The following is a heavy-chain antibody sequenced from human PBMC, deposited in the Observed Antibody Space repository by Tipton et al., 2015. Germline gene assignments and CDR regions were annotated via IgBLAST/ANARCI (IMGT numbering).Heavy chain of an antibody. D-gene: IGHD5-18*01. CDR2: TYYSGST. Sequence: TLSLTCTVSGGSISSGGYYWSWIRQRPGKGLEWIGYTYYSGSTYYNPSLKSRVTMSVDTSKNQFSLKLSSVTAADTAVYYCARVGGYSYGYDYWGQGTLVTVSS. J-gene: IGHJ4*02. CDR1: GGSISSGGYY. V-gene: IGHV4-31*03. CDR3: ARVGGYSYGYDY.